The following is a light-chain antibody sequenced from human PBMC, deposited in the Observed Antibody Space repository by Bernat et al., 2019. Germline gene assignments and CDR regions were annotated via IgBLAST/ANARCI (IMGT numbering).Light chain of an antibody. CDR1: QGVNSN. V-gene: IGKV3-15*01. CDR3: QQYNNWPIT. Sequence: EIVLTQSPATLSVSPGERVTLSCRASQGVNSNLAWYQQRSGQAPRLLIYGASTRAAGVPARFSGSGSGTDFTLTVTSLQSEDFVLSYCQQYNNWPITFGQGTRLDIK. CDR2: GAS. J-gene: IGKJ5*01.